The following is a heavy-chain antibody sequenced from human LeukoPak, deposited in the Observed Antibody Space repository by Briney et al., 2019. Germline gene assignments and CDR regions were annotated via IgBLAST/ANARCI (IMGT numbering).Heavy chain of an antibody. V-gene: IGHV3-48*04. CDR3: ARDTSGSSSEYFQP. J-gene: IGHJ1*01. CDR2: LRTIMTI. CDR1: GITLRNYG. D-gene: IGHD2-15*01. Sequence: PGGSLRLSCAVSGITLRNYGMSWVRHAPGRAREWVPYLRTIMTIHYADTVKGPGTISRDNTKNSLYLQMSSLRAEDTAVYYCARDTSGSSSEYFQPWGQGTLVTVSS.